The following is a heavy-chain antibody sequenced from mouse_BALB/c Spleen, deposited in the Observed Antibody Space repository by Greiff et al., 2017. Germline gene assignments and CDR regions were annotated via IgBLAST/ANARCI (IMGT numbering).Heavy chain of an antibody. J-gene: IGHJ2*01. V-gene: IGHV5-6-5*01. Sequence: EVKLVESGGGLVKPGGSLKLSCAASGFTFSSYAMSWVRQTPEKRLEWVASISSGGSTYYPDSVKGRFTISRDNARNILYLQMSSLRSEDTAMYYCARGYGYALDYWGQGTTLTVSS. CDR2: ISSGGST. CDR1: GFTFSSYA. CDR3: ARGYGYALDY. D-gene: IGHD2-2*01.